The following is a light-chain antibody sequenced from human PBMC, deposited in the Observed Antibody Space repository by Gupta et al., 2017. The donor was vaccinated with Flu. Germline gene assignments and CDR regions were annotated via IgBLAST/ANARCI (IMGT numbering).Light chain of an antibody. CDR2: DDS. CDR1: NIGSIS. Sequence: SYVLTQPPSVSVAPGQTARITCGGDNIGSISVHWHQQRAGQAPVLVVYDDSDRPSGIPERFSGSNSGNTATLTISRVEAGDEGDYYCQVWDSNRDQYVFGSGTTVIVL. J-gene: IGLJ1*01. CDR3: QVWDSNRDQYV. V-gene: IGLV3-21*02.